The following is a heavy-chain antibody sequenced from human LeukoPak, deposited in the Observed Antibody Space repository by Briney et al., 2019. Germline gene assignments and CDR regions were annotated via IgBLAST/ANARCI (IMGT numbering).Heavy chain of an antibody. CDR3: ARTLARDYYDSSGYVAFDI. CDR1: GYTFTSYG. J-gene: IGHJ3*02. Sequence: GASVKVSCKASGYTFTSYGISWVRQAPGQGLEWMGWISAYNGNTNYAQKLQGRVTMTTDTSTSTAYMELRSLRSDDTAVYYCARTLARDYYDSSGYVAFDIWGQGTMVTVSS. CDR2: ISAYNGNT. V-gene: IGHV1-18*01. D-gene: IGHD3-22*01.